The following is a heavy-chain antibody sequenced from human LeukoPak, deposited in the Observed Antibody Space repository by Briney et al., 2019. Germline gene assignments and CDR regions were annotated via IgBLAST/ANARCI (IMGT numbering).Heavy chain of an antibody. CDR3: ARDGRRGYGYGYFDY. CDR2: IYSGGST. CDR1: GFTVSSNY. V-gene: IGHV3-66*01. Sequence: PGGSLRLSCAASGFTVSSNYMSWVRQAPGKGLEWVSVIYSGGSTYYADSVKGRFTISRDNSKNTLYLQMNSLRAEDTAVYYCARDGRRGYGYGYFDYWGQGTLVTVSS. D-gene: IGHD5-18*01. J-gene: IGHJ4*02.